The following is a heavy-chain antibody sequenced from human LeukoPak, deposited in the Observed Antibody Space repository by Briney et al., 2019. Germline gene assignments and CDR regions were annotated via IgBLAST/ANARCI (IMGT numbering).Heavy chain of an antibody. CDR3: ARARQWLVPHSAFDI. CDR2: IYYSGST. J-gene: IGHJ3*02. Sequence: SETLSLTCTVSGGSISSYYWSWIRQPPGKGLEWIGYIYYSGSTNYNPSLKIRVTISVDTSKNQFSLKLSSVTAADTAVYYCARARQWLVPHSAFDIWGQGTMVTVSS. D-gene: IGHD6-19*01. CDR1: GGSISSYY. V-gene: IGHV4-59*01.